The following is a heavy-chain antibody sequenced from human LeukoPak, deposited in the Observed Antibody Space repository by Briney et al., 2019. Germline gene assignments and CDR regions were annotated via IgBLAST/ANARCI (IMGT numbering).Heavy chain of an antibody. V-gene: IGHV7-4-1*02. D-gene: IGHD6-19*01. CDR1: GYTFTSYA. J-gene: IGHJ4*02. Sequence: ASVKVSCKASGYTFTSYAMNWVRQAPGQGLEWMGWINTNTGNPTYAQGFTGRFVFSLDTSVSTAYLQISSLKAEDTAVYYCARGMKVEPVAGDDYWGQGTPVTVSS. CDR2: INTNTGNP. CDR3: ARGMKVEPVAGDDY.